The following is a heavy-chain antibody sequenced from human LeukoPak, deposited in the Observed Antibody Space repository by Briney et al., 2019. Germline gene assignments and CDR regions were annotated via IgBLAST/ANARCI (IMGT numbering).Heavy chain of an antibody. V-gene: IGHV3-21*01. CDR3: ARSLKVSAALDIFDI. CDR2: ISRSGGSI. J-gene: IGHJ3*02. CDR1: EFTFSSHS. D-gene: IGHD2-2*01. Sequence: GGSLRLSCAASEFTFSSHSMNWVRQAPGKGLEWVSSISRSGGSIYYADSLKGRFTISRDNAKNSLYLQMNSLRAEDTAVYFCARSLKVSAALDIFDIWGQGTMVTVSS.